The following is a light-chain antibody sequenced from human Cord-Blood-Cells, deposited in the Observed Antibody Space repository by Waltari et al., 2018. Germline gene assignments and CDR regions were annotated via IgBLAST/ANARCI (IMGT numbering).Light chain of an antibody. Sequence: QSALTQPASVSGSPGQSITISCTGTSSDVGGYNYVSWYQHPPGKAPKLMIYDVSNRPSGVSNRFSGSKSGNTASLTISGLQAEDEADYYCSSYTSSSTVFGGGTKLTVL. J-gene: IGLJ3*02. CDR1: SSDVGGYNY. CDR3: SSYTSSSTV. V-gene: IGLV2-14*03. CDR2: DVS.